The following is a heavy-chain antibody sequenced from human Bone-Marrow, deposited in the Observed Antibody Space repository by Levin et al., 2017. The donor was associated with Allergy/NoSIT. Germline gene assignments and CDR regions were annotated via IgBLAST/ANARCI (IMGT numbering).Heavy chain of an antibody. J-gene: IGHJ4*02. CDR1: GFTFGDYG. CDR3: TGDVYYYDSSGHLRTYCES. D-gene: IGHD3-22*01. V-gene: IGHV3-49*04. CDR2: IRSKTYGGTT. Sequence: GESLKISCTASGFTFGDYGLSWVRQAPGKGLEWISFIRSKTYGGTTEYAASVNGRFIISRDDSKYITYLQMNSLKTEDTAVYYCTGDVYYYDSSGHLRTYCESWGQGTLVTVSS.